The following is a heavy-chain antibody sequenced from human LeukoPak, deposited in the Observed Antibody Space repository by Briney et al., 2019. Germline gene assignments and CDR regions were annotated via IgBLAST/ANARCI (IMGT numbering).Heavy chain of an antibody. V-gene: IGHV3-21*01. CDR3: ARAVNAAMGSYYMDV. CDR1: GLTFGSYS. CDR2: INSGTTYI. D-gene: IGHD5-18*01. Sequence: GGSLRLSCAASGLTFGSYSMTWVRQAPGKGLEWVSYINSGTTYIYYADSVKGRFTISRDNAKNSLYLQMNSLRAEDTAVYYCARAVNAAMGSYYMDVWGKGTTVTVSS. J-gene: IGHJ6*03.